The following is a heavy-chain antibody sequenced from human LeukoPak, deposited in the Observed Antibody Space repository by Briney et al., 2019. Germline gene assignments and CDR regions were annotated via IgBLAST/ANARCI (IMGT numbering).Heavy chain of an antibody. CDR3: ARSVGATTYYYYYGMDV. J-gene: IGHJ6*02. CDR1: GFTSSSYS. D-gene: IGHD1-26*01. CDR2: ISSSSSTI. V-gene: IGHV3-48*02. Sequence: GGSLRLSCAASGFTSSSYSMNWVRQAPGKGLEWVSYISSSSSTIYYADSVKGRFTISRDNAKNSLYLQMNSLRDEDTAVYYCARSVGATTYYYYYGMDVWGQGTTVTVSS.